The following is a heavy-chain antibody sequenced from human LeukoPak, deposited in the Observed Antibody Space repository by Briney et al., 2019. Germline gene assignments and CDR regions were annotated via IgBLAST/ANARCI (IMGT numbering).Heavy chain of an antibody. V-gene: IGHV4-39*01. D-gene: IGHD3-22*01. CDR2: IYYTGST. CDR3: ARLGHYYYDVEI. J-gene: IGHJ3*02. CDR1: GGSISSSSYY. Sequence: PSETLSLTCTVSGGSISSSSYYWGWIRQPPGKGLEWIGSIYYTGSTYYNPSLKSRVTISVDTSKNQFSLRLSSVTAADTAAYYCARLGHYYYDVEIWGQGTMVTVSS.